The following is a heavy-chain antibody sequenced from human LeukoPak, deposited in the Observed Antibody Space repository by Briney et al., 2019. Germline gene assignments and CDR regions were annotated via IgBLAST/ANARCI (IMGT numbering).Heavy chain of an antibody. Sequence: GGSLRLSCAASGFTSSIYPMHWVRQAPAKGLAWVAVIAYDGSYKYYADSVKGRFTISRDNSKSTLYLLVNSLRAEDTAVYYCASENDAFDIWGPGTVVTVSS. CDR1: GFTSSIYP. CDR2: IAYDGSYK. J-gene: IGHJ3*02. CDR3: ASENDAFDI. V-gene: IGHV3-30*04.